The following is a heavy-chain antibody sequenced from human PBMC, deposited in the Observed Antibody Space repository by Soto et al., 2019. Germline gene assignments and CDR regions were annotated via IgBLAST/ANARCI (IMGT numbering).Heavy chain of an antibody. CDR2: ISGRDAYT. J-gene: IGHJ4*02. CDR1: GFTINNYG. CDR3: AKVERMTPYTHLR. Sequence: DVQVLESGGGLVQPGGYLRLSCEASGFTINNYGMAWVRQAPGKGLEWVSAISGRDAYTYYADSVQGRFTISRDNSRNTLYLQMNSLTAEDTALYYCAKVERMTPYTHLRWGQGTLVTVSS. D-gene: IGHD1-26*01. V-gene: IGHV3-23*01.